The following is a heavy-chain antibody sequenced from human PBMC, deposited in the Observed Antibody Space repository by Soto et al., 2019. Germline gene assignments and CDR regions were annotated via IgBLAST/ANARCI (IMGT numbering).Heavy chain of an antibody. V-gene: IGHV3-48*02. D-gene: IGHD3-22*01. J-gene: IGHJ6*02. CDR1: GFTFSTYS. CDR2: ISSSSSTI. CDR3: ARVVVVIPPGYYYAMDV. Sequence: GGSLRLSCAASGFTFSTYSMNWVRQAPGKGLEWVSYISSSSSTIFYSDSVKGRFTISRDNGKNSLFLQMNSLRDEDTAVYYCARVVVVIPPGYYYAMDVWGQGTTVTVSS.